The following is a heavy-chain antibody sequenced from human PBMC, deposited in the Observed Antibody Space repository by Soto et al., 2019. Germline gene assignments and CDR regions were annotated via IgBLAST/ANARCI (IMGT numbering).Heavy chain of an antibody. D-gene: IGHD2-2*01. J-gene: IGHJ6*02. CDR1: GGSISSSSYY. CDR3: ASIHGYCSSTSCSTGRYYYYGMDV. V-gene: IGHV4-39*01. CDR2: IYYSGST. Sequence: PSETLSLTCTVSGGSISSSSYYWGWIRQPPGKGLEWIGSIYYSGSTYYNPSLKSRVTISVDTSKNQFSLKLSSVTAADTAVYYCASIHGYCSSTSCSTGRYYYYGMDVWGQGTTVTVSS.